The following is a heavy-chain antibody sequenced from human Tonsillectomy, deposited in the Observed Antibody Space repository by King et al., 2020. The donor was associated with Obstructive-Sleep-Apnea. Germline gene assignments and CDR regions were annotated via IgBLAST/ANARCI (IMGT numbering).Heavy chain of an antibody. J-gene: IGHJ4*01. CDR2: IKQDGSEK. CDR3: ARSMISSSWYGGFDY. CDR1: GFTFSSYW. D-gene: IGHD6-13*01. V-gene: IGHV3-7*01. Sequence: VQLVESGGGLVQPGGSLRLSCAASGFTFSSYWMSWVRQAPGKGLEWVANIKQDGSEKYYVDSVKGRFTISRDNAKNSLYLQMNSLRAEDTAVYYCARSMISSSWYGGFDYWGHGTLVTVSS.